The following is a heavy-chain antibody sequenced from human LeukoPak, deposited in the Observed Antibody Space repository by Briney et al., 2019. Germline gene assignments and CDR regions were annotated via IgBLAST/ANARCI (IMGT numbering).Heavy chain of an antibody. J-gene: IGHJ4*02. CDR1: GGSISSGDYY. CDR3: ARGPQDY. V-gene: IGHV4-30-4*01. CDR2: IYYSGCT. Sequence: SETLSLTCTVSGGSISSGDYYWRWIRQPPGKGLEWIGYIYYSGCTYYNPSLKSRVTISVDTSKNQFSLKLSSVTAADTAVYYCARGPQDYWGQGTLVTVSS.